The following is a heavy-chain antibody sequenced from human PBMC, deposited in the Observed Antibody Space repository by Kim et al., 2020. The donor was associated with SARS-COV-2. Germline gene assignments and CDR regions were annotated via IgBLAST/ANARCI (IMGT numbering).Heavy chain of an antibody. J-gene: IGHJ4*02. CDR2: ISGYGGST. CDR3: AKEKTTSTYSGSYYHFDY. V-gene: IGHV3-23*01. CDR1: GFTFSNYA. D-gene: IGHD1-26*01. Sequence: GGSLRLSCAASGFTFSNYAMSWVRQAPGKGLEWVSTISGYGGSTYYAIPVKGRFTISRDNSKNTLYLQMNSLRAEDTALYYCAKEKTTSTYSGSYYHFDYLGQRTLVTVSS.